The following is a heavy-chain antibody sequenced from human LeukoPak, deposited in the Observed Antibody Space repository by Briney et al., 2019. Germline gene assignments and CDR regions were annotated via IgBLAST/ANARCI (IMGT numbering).Heavy chain of an antibody. CDR3: ARGTKRGLGDFDI. J-gene: IGHJ3*02. CDR2: ISSSSSYI. CDR1: GFTLRSYS. D-gene: IGHD2-21*01. Sequence: GGSLRLSCAASGFTLRSYSMHWVRQAPGKGLEWVSSISSSSSYIYYADSVKGRFTISRDNAKNLLYLQMNSLRAEDTAVYYCARGTKRGLGDFDIWGHGTMVTVSS. V-gene: IGHV3-21*01.